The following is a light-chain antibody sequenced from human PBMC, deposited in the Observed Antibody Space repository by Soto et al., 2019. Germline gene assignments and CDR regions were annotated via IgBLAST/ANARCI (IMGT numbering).Light chain of an antibody. CDR2: DAS. V-gene: IGKV3-11*01. CDR1: QSVSSY. Sequence: EIVLTQSPATLSLSPGERATLSCRASQSVSSYLAWYQQKPGQAPSLLIYDASNRATGIPARFSGSGSGTDLALTISSREPEDFAVYYCQQRSNWPLTFGGGTKVAIK. J-gene: IGKJ4*01. CDR3: QQRSNWPLT.